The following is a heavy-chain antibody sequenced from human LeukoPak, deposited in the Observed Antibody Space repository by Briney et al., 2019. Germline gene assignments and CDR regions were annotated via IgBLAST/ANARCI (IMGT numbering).Heavy chain of an antibody. CDR3: ARVADHYGDQRGAFDI. V-gene: IGHV4-39*01. CDR1: GGSISSSSYY. J-gene: IGHJ3*02. CDR2: IYYSGST. D-gene: IGHD4-17*01. Sequence: SETLSLTCTVSGGSISSSSYYWGWIRQPPGKGLEWIGSIYYSGSTYYNPSLKSRVTISVDTSKNQFSLKLSSVTAADTAVYYCARVADHYGDQRGAFDIWGQGTMVTVSS.